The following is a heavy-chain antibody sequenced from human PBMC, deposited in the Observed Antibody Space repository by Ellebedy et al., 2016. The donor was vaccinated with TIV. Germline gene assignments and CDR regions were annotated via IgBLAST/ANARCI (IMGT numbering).Heavy chain of an antibody. Sequence: PGGSLRLSCAASGFTFSTYAMSWVRQAPGKGLEWVSVISDTGGSTYYADSVKGRFTISRDNSTSMVHLQMNSLRPEDTAVYYCAKDRTSGDGYWVFDQWGQGTLVTVSS. CDR1: GFTFSTYA. J-gene: IGHJ4*02. CDR3: AKDRTSGDGYWVFDQ. CDR2: ISDTGGST. D-gene: IGHD5-18*01. V-gene: IGHV3-23*01.